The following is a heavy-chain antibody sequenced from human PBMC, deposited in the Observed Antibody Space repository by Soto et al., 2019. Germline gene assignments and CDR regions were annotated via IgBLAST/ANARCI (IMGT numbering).Heavy chain of an antibody. D-gene: IGHD2-8*01. V-gene: IGHV4-39*01. CDR3: SRFTVNGFYI. Sequence: SETLSLTCSVSGGSISSSSYNWDWIRQPPGKGLEWIGTIYYNGDTDFNPAPESRAAIPVDASDFQFSVKLTCGSAAGTFIYYCSRFTVNGFYIWGHGTMVNVSS. CDR2: IYYNGDT. J-gene: IGHJ3*02. CDR1: GGSISSSSYN.